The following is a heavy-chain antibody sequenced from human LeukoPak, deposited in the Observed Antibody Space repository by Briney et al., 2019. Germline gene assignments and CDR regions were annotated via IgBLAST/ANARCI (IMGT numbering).Heavy chain of an antibody. CDR2: IYYSGST. CDR3: ARSLGYCSGSSCYDLTLFDY. D-gene: IGHD2-15*01. V-gene: IGHV4-59*01. Sequence: SETLSLTCTVSGGSISSYYWSWIRQPPGKGLEWIGYIYYSGSTNYNPSLKSRVTISVDTSKNQFSLKLSSVTAADTAVYYCARSLGYCSGSSCYDLTLFDYWGQGTLVTVSS. CDR1: GGSISSYY. J-gene: IGHJ4*02.